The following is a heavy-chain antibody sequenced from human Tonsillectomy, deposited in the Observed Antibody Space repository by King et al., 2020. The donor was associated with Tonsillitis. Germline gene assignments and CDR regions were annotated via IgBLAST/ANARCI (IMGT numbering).Heavy chain of an antibody. J-gene: IGHJ3*02. CDR1: GFTFTNAW. CDR2: IKRKTVGGTT. Sequence: VQLVESGGGLVKPGGSFRLSCAASGFTFTNAWMSWVRQAPGKGLEWVGRIKRKTVGGTTDYAAPVKVRFTISGDDSKNTLYLQMNSLKTEDTAVYYCTAGYTSSWVDAFDIWGQGTMVTVSS. CDR3: TAGYTSSWVDAFDI. V-gene: IGHV3-15*01. D-gene: IGHD6-13*01.